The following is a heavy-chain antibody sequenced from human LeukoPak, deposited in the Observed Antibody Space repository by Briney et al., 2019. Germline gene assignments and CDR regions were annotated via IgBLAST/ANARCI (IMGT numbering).Heavy chain of an antibody. CDR3: AKDLTRDRWFGEP. V-gene: IGHV3-30*18. J-gene: IGHJ5*02. CDR1: GFTFSTYG. CDR2: ISFDGDNK. D-gene: IGHD3-10*01. Sequence: GGSLRLSCVASGFTFSTYGMHWVRQAPGQGLEWVALISFDGDNKYYADSVKGRFTISRDNSKNTLYLQMNSLRAKDTAVYHCAKDLTRDRWFGEPWGRGTLVTVSS.